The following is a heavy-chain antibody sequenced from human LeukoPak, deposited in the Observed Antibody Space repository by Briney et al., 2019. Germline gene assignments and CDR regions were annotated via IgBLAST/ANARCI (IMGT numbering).Heavy chain of an antibody. CDR3: AGGSDGSSWRGDY. Sequence: ASVKVSCKASGYTFTGYYMHWVRQAPGQGLEWMGRINPNSGGTNYAQKFQGRVTMTRDTSISTAYMELSRLRSDDTAVYYCAGGSDGSSWRGDYWGQGTLVTVSS. CDR1: GYTFTGYY. J-gene: IGHJ4*02. CDR2: INPNSGGT. D-gene: IGHD6-13*01. V-gene: IGHV1-2*06.